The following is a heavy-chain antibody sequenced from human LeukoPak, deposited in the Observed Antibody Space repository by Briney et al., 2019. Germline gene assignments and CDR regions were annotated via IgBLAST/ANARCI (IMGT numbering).Heavy chain of an antibody. V-gene: IGHV3-74*01. CDR1: GFIFSSYW. J-gene: IGHJ4*02. D-gene: IGHD2-2*01. CDR2: INSDGSST. Sequence: PGGSLRLSCAASGFIFSSYWMHWVRQAPGKRLVWVSRINSDGSSTSYADSVKGRFTISRDNAKNTLYLQMNSLRAEDTAVYYCARRVVVPAAPYYFDYWGQGTLVTVSS. CDR3: ARRVVVPAAPYYFDY.